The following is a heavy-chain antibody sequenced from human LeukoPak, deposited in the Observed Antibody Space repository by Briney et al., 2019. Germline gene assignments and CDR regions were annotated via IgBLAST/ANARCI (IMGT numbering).Heavy chain of an antibody. Sequence: SETLSLTCTVSGGSISNYYWSWIRQPPGKGLEWIGYIYYSGSTNYNPSLKSRVTISVDTSKNQFSLKLSSVTAADTAVYYCARRPSDCSSTSCPGGSSDYWGQGTLVTVSS. D-gene: IGHD2-2*01. CDR3: ARRPSDCSSTSCPGGSSDY. CDR1: GGSISNYY. V-gene: IGHV4-59*12. CDR2: IYYSGST. J-gene: IGHJ4*02.